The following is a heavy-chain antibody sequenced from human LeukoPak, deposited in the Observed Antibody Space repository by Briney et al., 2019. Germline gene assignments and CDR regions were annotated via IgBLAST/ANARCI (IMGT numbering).Heavy chain of an antibody. J-gene: IGHJ4*02. CDR1: GFTFSSYA. CDR2: ITDSGGNT. V-gene: IGHV3-23*01. D-gene: IGHD3-3*01. CDR3: ARGVRYYDFWSGYYFDY. Sequence: GGSLRLSCAASGFTFSSYAMSWVRQAPGKGLEWVSAITDSGGNTYYTAPVRGRFTISRDNSKNTLYLQMNSLRAEDTAVYYCARGVRYYDFWSGYYFDYWGQGTLVTVSS.